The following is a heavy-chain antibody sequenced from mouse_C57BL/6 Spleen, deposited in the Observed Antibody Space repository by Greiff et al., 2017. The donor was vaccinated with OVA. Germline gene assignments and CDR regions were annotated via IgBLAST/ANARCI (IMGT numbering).Heavy chain of an antibody. V-gene: IGHV1-39*01. CDR1: GYSFTDYN. CDR3: ATTVVDSYAMDY. CDR2: INPNYGTT. D-gene: IGHD1-1*01. J-gene: IGHJ4*01. Sequence: VHVKQSGPELVKPGASVKISCKASGYSFTDYNMNWVKQSNGKSLEWIGVINPNYGTTSYNQKFKGKATLTVDQSSSTAYMQLNSLTSEDSAVYYCATTVVDSYAMDYWGQGTSVTVSS.